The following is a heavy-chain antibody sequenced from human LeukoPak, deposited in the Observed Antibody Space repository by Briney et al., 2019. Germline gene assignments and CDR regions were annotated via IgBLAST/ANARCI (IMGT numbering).Heavy chain of an antibody. CDR2: ISSSSSFI. CDR1: GFTFSSYS. CDR3: ARALGNGYNYDY. V-gene: IGHV3-21*01. Sequence: GGSLRLSCAASGFTFSSYSMNWVRQAPGKGLEWASSISSSSSFIYYADSVKGRFTISRDNAKNSLYLQMNSLRAEDTAVYYCARALGNGYNYDYWGQGTLVTVSS. D-gene: IGHD5-18*01. J-gene: IGHJ4*02.